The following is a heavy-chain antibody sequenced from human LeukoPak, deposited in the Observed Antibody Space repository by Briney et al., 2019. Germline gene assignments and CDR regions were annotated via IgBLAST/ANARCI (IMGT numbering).Heavy chain of an antibody. J-gene: IGHJ3*01. CDR1: GFPFRDYY. V-gene: IGHV3-11*05. D-gene: IGHD5-24*01. Sequence: GGSLRLSCAASGFPFRDYYMSWIRQAPGKGLEWVAYISSRTWNYTNYADSMKGRFTISRDNAKTSIYLHMNSLRAEDSAVYYCAREGDGYNSHAFDLWGQGTLVTVSP. CDR3: AREGDGYNSHAFDL. CDR2: ISSRTWNYT.